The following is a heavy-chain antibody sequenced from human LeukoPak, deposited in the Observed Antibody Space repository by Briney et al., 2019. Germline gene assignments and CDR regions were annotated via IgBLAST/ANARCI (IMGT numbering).Heavy chain of an antibody. CDR3: ARGGYGDSSDC. CDR1: GGSFSGYY. Sequence: SETLSLTCAVYGGSFSGYYWSWIRQPPGKGLEWIGEINHSGSTNYNPSLKSRVTISVDTSKNQFSLKLSSVTAADTAVYYCARGGYGDSSDCWGQGTLVTVSS. J-gene: IGHJ4*02. D-gene: IGHD4-17*01. V-gene: IGHV4-34*01. CDR2: INHSGST.